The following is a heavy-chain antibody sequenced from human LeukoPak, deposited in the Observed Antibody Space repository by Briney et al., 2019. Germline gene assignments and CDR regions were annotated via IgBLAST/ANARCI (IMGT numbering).Heavy chain of an antibody. V-gene: IGHV4-59*08. CDR2: IYYSGST. CDR1: GGSISSYY. J-gene: IGHJ4*02. D-gene: IGHD1-26*01. Sequence: SETLSLTCTVSGGSISSYYWSWIRQPPGKGLEWIGYIYYSGSTNYNPSLKSRVTISVDTSKNQFSLKLSSVTAADTAVYYCARQYSGSLDFDYWGQGTLVTVSS. CDR3: ARQYSGSLDFDY.